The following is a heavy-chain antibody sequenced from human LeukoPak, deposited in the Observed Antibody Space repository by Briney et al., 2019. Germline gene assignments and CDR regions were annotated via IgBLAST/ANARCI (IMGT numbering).Heavy chain of an antibody. CDR3: ARGPNSDWSGLDF. CDR2: ISPTGSTT. Sequence: GGSLRLSCTASGFSFSGHWMHWARQLPGKGLVWVSRISPTGSTTSYADSVKGRFTVSRDNAKNTLYLQVNNLRAEDTAVYYCARGPNSDWSGLDFWGQGTLLTVSS. V-gene: IGHV3-74*01. D-gene: IGHD3-9*01. J-gene: IGHJ4*02. CDR1: GFSFSGHW.